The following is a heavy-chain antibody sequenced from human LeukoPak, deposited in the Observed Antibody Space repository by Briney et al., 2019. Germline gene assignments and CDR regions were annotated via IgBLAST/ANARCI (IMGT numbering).Heavy chain of an antibody. CDR2: AHNDGDTK. CDR3: ATGSGSYYSH. Sequence: PGGSLRLSCAASGLTFSSYWMHWVRQAPGKGLEWVAVAHNDGDTKYYADSVRGRFTISRDNSENTLHLQMSSLRAEDTAVYYCATGSGSYYSHWGQGTLVTVSS. CDR1: GLTFSSYW. V-gene: IGHV3-30*02. D-gene: IGHD3-22*01. J-gene: IGHJ4*02.